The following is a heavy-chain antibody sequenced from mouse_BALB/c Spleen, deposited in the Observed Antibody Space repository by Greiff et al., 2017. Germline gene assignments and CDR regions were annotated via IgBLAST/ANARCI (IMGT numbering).Heavy chain of an antibody. Sequence: VQLQQSGAELVKPGASVKLSCKTSGYTFTSYWIQWVKQRPGQGLGWIGEIFPGTGTTYYNEKFKGKATLTIDTSSSTAYMQLSSLTSEDSAVYFCARSGDYYGSSSYYYAMDYWGQGTSVTVSS. CDR1: GYTFTSYW. CDR3: ARSGDYYGSSSYYYAMDY. V-gene: IGHV1S132*01. D-gene: IGHD1-1*01. CDR2: IFPGTGTT. J-gene: IGHJ4*01.